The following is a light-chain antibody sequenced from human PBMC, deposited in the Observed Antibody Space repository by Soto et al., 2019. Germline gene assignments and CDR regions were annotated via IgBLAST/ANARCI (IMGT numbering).Light chain of an antibody. Sequence: DIVMTQCPDSLDVYMGERATINCKSSQTVLYSSNNKNYLAWYQQKPGQPPKLLIYWASTRESGVPDRFSGSGSGTDFALTISSLQAEDVAVYYCQQYYSTPGTFGQGTKVDIK. CDR1: QTVLYSSNNKNY. V-gene: IGKV4-1*01. CDR2: WAS. CDR3: QQYYSTPGT. J-gene: IGKJ1*01.